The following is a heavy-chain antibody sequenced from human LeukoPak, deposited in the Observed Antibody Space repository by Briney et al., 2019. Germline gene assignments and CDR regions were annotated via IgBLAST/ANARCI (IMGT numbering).Heavy chain of an antibody. CDR2: IYYSGST. CDR3: ARDRQTDYYDILTGLYYFDY. CDR1: GGSISSSSYY. Sequence: PSETLSLTCTVSGGSISSSSYYWGWIRQPPGKGLEWIGSIYYSGSTYYNPSLKSRVTISVDTSKNQFSLKLSSVTAADTAVYYCARDRQTDYYDILTGLYYFDYWGQGTLVTVSS. V-gene: IGHV4-39*07. J-gene: IGHJ4*02. D-gene: IGHD3-9*01.